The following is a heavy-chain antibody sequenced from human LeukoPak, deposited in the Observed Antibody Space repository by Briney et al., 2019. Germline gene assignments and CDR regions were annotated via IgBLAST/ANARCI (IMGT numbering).Heavy chain of an antibody. CDR2: ISGSGDST. J-gene: IGHJ5*02. V-gene: IGHV3-23*01. CDR3: AKGGQQLVRFNWFDP. Sequence: GGSLRLSCAASGFTFSSYAMSWVRQAPGKGLEWVSAISGSGDSTYYADSVKGRFTISRDNSKNTLYLQMNSLRAEDTAVYYCAKGGQQLVRFNWFDPWGQGTLVTVSS. CDR1: GFTFSSYA. D-gene: IGHD6-13*01.